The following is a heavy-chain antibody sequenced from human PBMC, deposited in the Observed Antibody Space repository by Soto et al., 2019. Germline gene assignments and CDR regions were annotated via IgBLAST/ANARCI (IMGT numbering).Heavy chain of an antibody. CDR3: AKDGSPTVTHYYYGMDV. J-gene: IGHJ6*02. CDR2: IVVGSGNT. Sequence: SVKVSCKASGFTFTSSAVQWVRQARGQPLEWIGWIVVGSGNTNYAQKFQERVTITRDMSTSTAYMELSSLRSEDTAVYYCAKDGSPTVTHYYYGMDVWGQGTTVTVSS. D-gene: IGHD4-17*01. CDR1: GFTFTSSA. V-gene: IGHV1-58*01.